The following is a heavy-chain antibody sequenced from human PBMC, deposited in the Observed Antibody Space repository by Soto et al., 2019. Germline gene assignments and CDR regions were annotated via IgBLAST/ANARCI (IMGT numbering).Heavy chain of an antibody. D-gene: IGHD3-10*01. V-gene: IGHV3-30-3*01. CDR1: GFTFSSYA. Sequence: GGSLRLSCAASGFTFSSYAMHWVRQAPGKGLEWVAVISYDGSNKYYADSVKGRFTISRDNSKNTLYLQMNSLRAEDTAVYYCARDSSVLWGQGTLVTVSS. CDR3: ARDSSVL. CDR2: ISYDGSNK. J-gene: IGHJ4*02.